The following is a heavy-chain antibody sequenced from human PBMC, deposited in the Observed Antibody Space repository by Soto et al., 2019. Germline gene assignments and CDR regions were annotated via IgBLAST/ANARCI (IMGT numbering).Heavy chain of an antibody. J-gene: IGHJ4*02. V-gene: IGHV1-18*01. CDR3: ARESSGGGGYSSGWYHY. CDR2: ISAYNGNT. CDR1: GYTFTSYG. Sequence: QVQLVQSGAEVKKPGASVKVSCKASGYTFTSYGISWVRQAPGQGLEWMGWISAYNGNTNYAQKLQGRVTMTTDTSTSTAYMELRSLRSDDTALYYCARESSGGGGYSSGWYHYWGQGTLVTVSS. D-gene: IGHD6-19*01.